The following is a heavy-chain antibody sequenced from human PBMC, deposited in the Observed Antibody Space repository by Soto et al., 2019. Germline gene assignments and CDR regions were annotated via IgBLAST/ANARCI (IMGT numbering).Heavy chain of an antibody. Sequence: QVQLVQSGSEVKKPGSSVKVSCKASGGTFRSYIISWVRQAPGQGLEWMGMIIPILGIANYAQKFQGRVTITADKSTSTPYMELSSLRSEDTAVYYCARQNDAYSPFDYWGQGSLVTVSS. D-gene: IGHD4-4*01. J-gene: IGHJ4*02. CDR1: GGTFRSYI. CDR3: ARQNDAYSPFDY. V-gene: IGHV1-69*02. CDR2: IIPILGIA.